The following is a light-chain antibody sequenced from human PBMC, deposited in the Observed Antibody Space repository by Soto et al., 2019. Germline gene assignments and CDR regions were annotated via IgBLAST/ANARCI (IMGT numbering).Light chain of an antibody. J-gene: IGKJ1*01. V-gene: IGKV3-20*01. Sequence: EIVLTQSPGTLSLSPGDRATLSCRASQTVSNRYLAWYQQKPGQAPRLLIYVASSRPTGIPDRFSGSGSGTDLTLTIDRLEPEDFAVYYCQQYGSLPRTFGEGTKVEIK. CDR1: QTVSNRY. CDR3: QQYGSLPRT. CDR2: VAS.